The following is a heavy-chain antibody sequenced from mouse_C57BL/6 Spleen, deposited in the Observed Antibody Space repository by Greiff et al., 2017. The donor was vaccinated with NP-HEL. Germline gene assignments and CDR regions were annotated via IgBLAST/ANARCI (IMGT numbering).Heavy chain of an antibody. V-gene: IGHV1-80*01. CDR1: GYAFSSYW. J-gene: IGHJ1*03. CDR2: IYPGDGDT. Sequence: VQRVESGAELVKPGASVKISCKASGYAFSSYWMNWVKQRPGKGLEWIGQIYPGDGDTNYNGKFKGKATLTADKSSSTAYMQLSSLTSEDSAVYFCASSYDNFWYFDVWGTGTTVTVSS. CDR3: ASSYDNFWYFDV. D-gene: IGHD2-3*01.